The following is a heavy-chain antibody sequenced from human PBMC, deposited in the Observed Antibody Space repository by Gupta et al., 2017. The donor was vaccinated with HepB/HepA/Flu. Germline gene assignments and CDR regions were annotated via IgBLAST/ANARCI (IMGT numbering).Heavy chain of an antibody. V-gene: IGHV3-23*01. CDR2: ISGSGGST. Sequence: EVQLLESGGGLVQPGGSLRLSCAASGFTFSRSAMSWVRQAPGKGLEWVSAISGSGGSTYYADSVKGRFTISRDNSKNTLYLQMNSLRAEDTAVYYCAKDFLGYCSSTSCYYFDYWGQGTLVTVSS. D-gene: IGHD2-2*01. J-gene: IGHJ4*02. CDR1: GFTFSRSA. CDR3: AKDFLGYCSSTSCYYFDY.